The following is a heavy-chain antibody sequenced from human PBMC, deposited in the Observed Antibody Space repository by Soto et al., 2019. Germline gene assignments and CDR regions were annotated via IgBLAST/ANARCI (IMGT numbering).Heavy chain of an antibody. J-gene: IGHJ3*02. CDR2: ISNSGGST. Sequence: PGGSLRLSCAASGFTFSSYAMNWVRQAPGEGLEWVSGISNSGGSTYYADAVKGRFTISRDNSKNTLYLQMNSLRTEDTAVYYCAKDFKGQRLARDAFDSWGQGTMVSVSS. V-gene: IGHV3-23*01. CDR1: GFTFSSYA. D-gene: IGHD6-19*01. CDR3: AKDFKGQRLARDAFDS.